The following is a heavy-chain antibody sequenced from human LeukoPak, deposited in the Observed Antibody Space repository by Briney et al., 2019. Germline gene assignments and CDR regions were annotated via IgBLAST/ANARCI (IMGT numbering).Heavy chain of an antibody. D-gene: IGHD6-13*01. V-gene: IGHV3-23*01. CDR3: ATNTSSWSFDY. CDR1: GFTFISYA. CDR2: ISGSGAGT. J-gene: IGHJ4*02. Sequence: PGGSLRLSCAASGFTFISYAMSWVRQAPGKGLEWVSAISGSGAGTYYADSVKGRFTISRDNSKNTLYLQMHSLRAEDTAVYYCATNTSSWSFDYWGQRNVVSVSS.